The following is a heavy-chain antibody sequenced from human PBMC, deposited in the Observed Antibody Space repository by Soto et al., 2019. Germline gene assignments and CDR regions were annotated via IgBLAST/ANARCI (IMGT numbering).Heavy chain of an antibody. V-gene: IGHV3-33*01. J-gene: IGHJ2*01. CDR2: IWYDGSNK. CDR3: ARASGSFDL. Sequence: QMLLVESGGGVVQPGRSLRLSCAASGFPFSTYGMHWVRQAPGKGLEWVAVIWYDGSNKYYADSVKGRFTISRDNSIKNTMYLQLNNMRAEDTAVYYCARASGSFDLWGRGTLVTVSS. CDR1: GFPFSTYG.